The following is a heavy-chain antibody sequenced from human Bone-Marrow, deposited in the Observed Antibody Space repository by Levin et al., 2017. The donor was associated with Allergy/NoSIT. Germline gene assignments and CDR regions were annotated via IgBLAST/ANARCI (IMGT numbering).Heavy chain of an antibody. CDR2: VYYTGGT. CDR3: ARAFNDYNGYDL. J-gene: IGHJ3*01. D-gene: IGHD5-12*01. Sequence: SETLSLTCTVSGGSIRSDDWCAWLRQPPGKGLEWIGEVYYTGGTNYNPSLKSRATVSEDKSKNQFSLNLKSVTAADTGVYYCARAFNDYNGYDLWGQGTMVTVSS. CDR1: GGSIRSDDW. V-gene: IGHV4-4*02.